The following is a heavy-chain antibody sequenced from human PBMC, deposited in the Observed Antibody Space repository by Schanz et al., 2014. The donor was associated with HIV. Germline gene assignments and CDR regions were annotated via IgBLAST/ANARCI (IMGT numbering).Heavy chain of an antibody. CDR3: AKSTWVDN. V-gene: IGHV3-23*04. D-gene: IGHD2-2*01. J-gene: IGHJ4*02. CDR2: ISEFGGSA. Sequence: VQLVESGGGVVQPGRSLRLSCAASGFTFSSYAMYWVRQAPGKGLEWVSGISEFGGSAWYADSVKGRFTISRDNSKNTLYLQMDSLRAEDTALYFCAKSTWVDNCGQGTLVTVSS. CDR1: GFTFSSYA.